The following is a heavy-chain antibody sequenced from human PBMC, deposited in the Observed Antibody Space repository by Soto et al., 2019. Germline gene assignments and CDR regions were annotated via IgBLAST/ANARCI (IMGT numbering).Heavy chain of an antibody. CDR1: GYTFTGYY. CDR2: INPNSGGT. CDR3: ARDSGIYGDHFDY. D-gene: IGHD4-17*01. Sequence: QVQLVQSGAEVKKPGASVKVSCKASGYTFTGYYMHWVRQAPGQGLEWMGWINPNSGGTNYAQKVQGWVTMTRDTSISTAYMELSRLRSDDTAVYYCARDSGIYGDHFDYWGQGTLVTVSS. V-gene: IGHV1-2*04. J-gene: IGHJ4*02.